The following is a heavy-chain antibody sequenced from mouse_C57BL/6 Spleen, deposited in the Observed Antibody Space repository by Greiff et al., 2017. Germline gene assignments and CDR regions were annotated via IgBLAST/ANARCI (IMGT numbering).Heavy chain of an antibody. V-gene: IGHV5-9-1*02. CDR2: ISSGGDYI. CDR3: TRGDGYLYFDY. J-gene: IGHJ2*01. CDR1: GFTFSSYA. D-gene: IGHD2-3*01. Sequence: EVKLMESGEGLVKPGGSLKLSCAASGFTFSSYAMSWVRQTPEKRLEWVAYISSGGDYIYYADTVKGRFTISRDNARNTLYLQMSSLKSEDTAMYYCTRGDGYLYFDYWGQGTTLTVSS.